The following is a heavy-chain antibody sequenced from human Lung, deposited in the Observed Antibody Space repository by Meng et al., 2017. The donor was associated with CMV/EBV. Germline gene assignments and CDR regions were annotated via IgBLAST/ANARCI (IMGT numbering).Heavy chain of an antibody. V-gene: IGHV3-23*01. CDR1: GFTFSSYA. CDR3: AKEAGWGLTRFLEWLSGLDD. J-gene: IGHJ4*02. Sequence: GESLKISCEASGFTFSSYAMSWVRQAPGQGLEWVAAISGSGGSTYYADPVKGRFTITSGNSKYTLYLQMNSLRAEGTVVYYFAKEAGWGLTRFLEWLSGLDDWGQGTLVTVSS. D-gene: IGHD3-3*01. CDR2: ISGSGGST.